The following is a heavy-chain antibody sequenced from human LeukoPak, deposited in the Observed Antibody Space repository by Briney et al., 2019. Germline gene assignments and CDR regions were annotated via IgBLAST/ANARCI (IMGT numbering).Heavy chain of an antibody. J-gene: IGHJ5*02. CDR3: ARDRLRIAAAGGNWFDP. CDR2: INPNSGGT. V-gene: IGHV1-2*06. Sequence: GASVKVSCKASGYTFAGYYMHWVRQAPGHGLEWMGRINPNSGGTNYAQKFQGRVTMTRDTSISTAYMELSRLRSDDTAVYYCARDRLRIAAAGGNWFDPWGQGTLVTVSS. CDR1: GYTFAGYY. D-gene: IGHD6-13*01.